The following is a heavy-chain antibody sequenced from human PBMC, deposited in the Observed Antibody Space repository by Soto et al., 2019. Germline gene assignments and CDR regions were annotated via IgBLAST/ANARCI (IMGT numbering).Heavy chain of an antibody. CDR3: ARNSYCCGTTCSPPDYYYGMDV. CDR1: GYSFTSYW. D-gene: IGHD2-2*01. Sequence: GESLKISCKGSGYSFTSYWIGWVRQMPGKGLEWMGIIYPGDSDTRYSPSFQGQVTISADKSISTAYLQWSSLKASDTAMYYCARNSYCCGTTCSPPDYYYGMDVWGQGTTVTVSS. CDR2: IYPGDSDT. V-gene: IGHV5-51*01. J-gene: IGHJ6*02.